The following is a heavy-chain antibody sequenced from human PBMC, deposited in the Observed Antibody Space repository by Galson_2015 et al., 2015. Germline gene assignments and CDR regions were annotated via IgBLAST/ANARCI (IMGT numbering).Heavy chain of an antibody. J-gene: IGHJ6*02. D-gene: IGHD3-10*01. CDR2: IYYSGGT. Sequence: VSGGSITNADYYWSWIRQPPGKGLEWIGYIYYSGGTYHNPSLKSRVTISVDTSKNQFSLKLSFVTVADTAVYFCARIITTPYYGADVWGQGTTVTVSS. CDR1: GGSITNADYY. V-gene: IGHV4-30-4*01. CDR3: ARIITTPYYGADV.